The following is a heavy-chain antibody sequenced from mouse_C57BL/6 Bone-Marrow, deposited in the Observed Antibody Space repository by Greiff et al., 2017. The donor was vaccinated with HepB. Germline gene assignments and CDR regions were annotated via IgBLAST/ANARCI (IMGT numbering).Heavy chain of an antibody. D-gene: IGHD2-1*01. V-gene: IGHV1-82*01. Sequence: QVQLQQSGPELVKPGASVKISCKASGYAFSSSWMNWVKQRPGKGLEWIGRIYPGDGDTNYNGKFKGKATLTADKSSSTAYMQLSSLTSEDSAVYFCARESFYYGNYYWGQGTTLTVSS. CDR2: IYPGDGDT. CDR1: GYAFSSSW. J-gene: IGHJ2*01. CDR3: ARESFYYGNYY.